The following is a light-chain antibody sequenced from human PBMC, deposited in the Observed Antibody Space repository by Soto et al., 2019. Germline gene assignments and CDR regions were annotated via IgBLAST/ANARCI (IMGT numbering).Light chain of an antibody. CDR2: VNS. Sequence: QSVLTQPPSASGDPGQSVTISCTGSSPNIGAGYDVHWYQQLPGTAPKLLIYVNSNRPSGVPDRFSGSKSGTSASLAITGLQAEDEADYYCQSYDSSLSAVVFGGGTKLTVL. CDR3: QSYDSSLSAVV. V-gene: IGLV1-40*01. J-gene: IGLJ2*01. CDR1: SPNIGAGYD.